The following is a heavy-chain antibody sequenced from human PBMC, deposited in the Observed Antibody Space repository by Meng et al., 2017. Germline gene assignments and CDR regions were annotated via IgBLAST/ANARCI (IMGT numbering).Heavy chain of an antibody. V-gene: IGHV4-30-4*01. CDR3: ARGARRLNWFDP. CDR2: IYYSGST. CDR1: GGSIRSGDYY. Sequence: QVQLQESGPGLVKPSQTLSRPCTVSGGSIRSGDYYWSWIRQPPGKGLEWIGYIYYSGSTYYNPSLQSRVTISVDTSKNQFSLKLSSVTAADTAVYYCARGARRLNWFDPWGQGTLVTVSS. J-gene: IGHJ5*02. D-gene: IGHD5-12*01.